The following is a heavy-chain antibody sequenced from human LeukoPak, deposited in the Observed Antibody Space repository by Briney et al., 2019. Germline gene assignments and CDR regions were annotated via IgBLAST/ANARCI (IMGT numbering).Heavy chain of an antibody. Sequence: LLLSCAASGFSFSNYAMSWVRQAPGKGLEWVSTISNTGSDTYYADSEKGQFSISRDNSENTLYLQMNNLRAEDTSIHYCAKVTYSDYGSGRPPFMDVWGQGTTVAVPS. CDR3: AKVTYSDYGSGRPPFMDV. V-gene: IGHV3-23*01. CDR2: ISNTGSDT. CDR1: GFSFSNYA. J-gene: IGHJ6*02. D-gene: IGHD3-10*01.